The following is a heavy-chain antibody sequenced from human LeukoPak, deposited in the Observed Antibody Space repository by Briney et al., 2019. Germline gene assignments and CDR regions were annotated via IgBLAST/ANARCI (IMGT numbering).Heavy chain of an antibody. V-gene: IGHV4-59*01. Sequence: SETLSLTCTVSGGSISSYYWRWLRQPPGKGREWIGYIYYSGSTNYNPSLKSRVTISVDTFKNQFSLKLSSVTAADTAVYYCARDPIYGSGSVWGQGTLVTVSS. D-gene: IGHD3-10*01. CDR2: IYYSGST. CDR1: GGSISSYY. J-gene: IGHJ4*02. CDR3: ARDPIYGSGSV.